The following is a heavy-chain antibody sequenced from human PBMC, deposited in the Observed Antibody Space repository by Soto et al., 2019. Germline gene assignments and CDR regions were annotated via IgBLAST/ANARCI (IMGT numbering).Heavy chain of an antibody. J-gene: IGHJ6*02. CDR3: TRIYCTTTSCFINGMDV. CDR2: ISHSGDT. V-gene: IGHV4-38-2*01. Sequence: SETLSLTCAVSGSVITNGYHWGWIRQPPGKELEWIGTISHSGDTYYNPSLKSRVTISIDTAKNHLSLILSSATAADTATYYCTRIYCTTTSCFINGMDVWGQGTTVTVSS. D-gene: IGHD2-2*01. CDR1: GSVITNGYH.